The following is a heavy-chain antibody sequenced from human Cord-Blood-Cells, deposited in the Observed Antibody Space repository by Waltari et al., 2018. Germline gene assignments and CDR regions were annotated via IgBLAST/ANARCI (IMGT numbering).Heavy chain of an antibody. CDR2: INHSGST. Sequence: QVQLQQWGAGLLKPSETLSLTCAVYGGSFSGYYWSWIRQPPGKGLEWIGEINHSGSTNYNPSLESRVTISVDTSKNQFSLKLSSVTAADTAVYYCARGHRQLVRYFDLWGRGTLVTVSS. V-gene: IGHV4-34*01. CDR3: ARGHRQLVRYFDL. J-gene: IGHJ2*01. CDR1: GGSFSGYY. D-gene: IGHD6-6*01.